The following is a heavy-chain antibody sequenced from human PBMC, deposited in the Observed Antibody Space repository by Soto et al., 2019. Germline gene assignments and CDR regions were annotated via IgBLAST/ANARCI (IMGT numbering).Heavy chain of an antibody. CDR2: INPSGGST. J-gene: IGHJ4*02. Sequence: ASVKVSCKASGYTFTCYFIHWVRQAPGLGLEWMGIINPSGGSTSYAQNFQGRVTMTRDTSTSTGYMDLSSLKSEDTAVYYCARVGVAIGRSYLDYWGQGTLVTVSS. V-gene: IGHV1-46*01. CDR3: ARVGVAIGRSYLDY. D-gene: IGHD2-21*01. CDR1: GYTFTCYF.